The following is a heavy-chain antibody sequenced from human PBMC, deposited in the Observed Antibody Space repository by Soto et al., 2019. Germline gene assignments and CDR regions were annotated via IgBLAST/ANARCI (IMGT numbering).Heavy chain of an antibody. J-gene: IGHJ4*02. D-gene: IGHD3-22*01. CDR2: ISAYNGNT. V-gene: IGHV1-18*01. Sequence: ASVKVSCKASGYTFPSYGFSWVRQAPGQGLEWMGWISAYNGNTNYAQKLQGRVTMTTDTSTSTAYMELRGLRSDDTAVYYCARDGHPDSSGSYGSYFDYWGQGTLVTVS. CDR3: ARDGHPDSSGSYGSYFDY. CDR1: GYTFPSYG.